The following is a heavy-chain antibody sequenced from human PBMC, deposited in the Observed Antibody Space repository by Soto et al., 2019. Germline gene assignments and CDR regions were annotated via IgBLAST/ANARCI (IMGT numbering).Heavy chain of an antibody. V-gene: IGHV4-34*01. CDR2: ITHSGST. D-gene: IGHD2-2*01. CDR3: ARGRQDIIVEPAPSWFDP. CDR1: GGTFRGYY. Sequence: SETMSVTCTVDGGTFRGYYWTWIRKPPGKGLEWIAEITHSGSTNYNPSLKSRLTISVDTSKNQFSLRMTSVTAADTALYYCARGRQDIIVEPAPSWFDPWGQGTLVTVSS. J-gene: IGHJ5*02.